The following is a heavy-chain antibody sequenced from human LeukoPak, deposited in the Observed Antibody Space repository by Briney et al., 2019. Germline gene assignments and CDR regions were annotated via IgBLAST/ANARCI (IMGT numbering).Heavy chain of an antibody. CDR3: ARRIVAADYYYYMDV. CDR2: IYTSGST. Sequence: SETLSLTCTVSGGSISSYYWSWIRQPPGKGLEWIGRIYTSGSTNYNPSLKSRVTISVDTSKNQFSLKLSSVTAADTAVYYCARRIVAADYYYYMDVWGKGTTVTVSS. V-gene: IGHV4-4*08. J-gene: IGHJ6*03. CDR1: GGSISSYY. D-gene: IGHD5-12*01.